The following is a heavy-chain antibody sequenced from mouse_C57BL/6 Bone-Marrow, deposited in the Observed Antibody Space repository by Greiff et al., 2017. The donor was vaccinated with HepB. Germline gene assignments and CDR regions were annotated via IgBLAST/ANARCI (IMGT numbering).Heavy chain of an antibody. Sequence: EVQLQQSGPELVKPGASVKMSCKASGYTFTDYNMHWVKQSHGKSLEWIGYINPNNGGTSYNQKFKGKATLTVNKSSSTAYMELRSLTSEDSAVYYCARSTVVATYWYFDVWGTGTTVTVSS. V-gene: IGHV1-22*01. J-gene: IGHJ1*03. CDR3: ARSTVVATYWYFDV. CDR2: INPNNGGT. CDR1: GYTFTDYN. D-gene: IGHD1-1*01.